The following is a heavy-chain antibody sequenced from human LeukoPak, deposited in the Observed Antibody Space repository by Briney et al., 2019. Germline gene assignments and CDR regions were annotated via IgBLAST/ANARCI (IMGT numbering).Heavy chain of an antibody. Sequence: SETLSLTCTVSGGSISSGGYYWSWIRQHPGKGLEWIGYIYYSGSTYYNPSLKSRVTISVDTSKNQFSLKLSSVTAADTAVYYCARAGYSGFMYYYDSSGYYYYYFDYWGQGTLVTVSS. D-gene: IGHD3-22*01. V-gene: IGHV4-31*03. J-gene: IGHJ4*02. CDR2: IYYSGST. CDR1: GGSISSGGYY. CDR3: ARAGYSGFMYYYDSSGYYYYYFDY.